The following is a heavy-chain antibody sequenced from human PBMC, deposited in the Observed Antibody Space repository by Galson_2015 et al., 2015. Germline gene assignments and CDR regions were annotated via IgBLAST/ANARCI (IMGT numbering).Heavy chain of an antibody. CDR1: GYTFDNYG. J-gene: IGHJ4*02. V-gene: IGHV1-18*01. CDR3: ARDQVPTWEQGNFDY. D-gene: IGHD1-26*01. CDR2: IIAYSGHT. Sequence: SVKVSCKASGYTFDNYGISWVRQAPGQRLEWIGWIIAYSGHTKYTQRFQDRVTKTTDTSTRTAYLELRSLRSDDTAVYYCARDQVPTWEQGNFDYWGQGTLVTVSS.